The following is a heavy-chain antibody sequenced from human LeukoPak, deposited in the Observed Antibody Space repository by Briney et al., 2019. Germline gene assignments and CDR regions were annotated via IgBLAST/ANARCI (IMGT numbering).Heavy chain of an antibody. Sequence: GGSLRLSCAASGFTFTSCTMSWVRQAPGKGLEWVSDIRGSGDNTYYADSAKGRFTISRDNSKNTLYLQMSSLRAEDTAVYFCAKGGSYRVQPYFDYWGQGALVTVSS. D-gene: IGHD1-1*01. CDR1: GFTFTSCT. V-gene: IGHV3-23*01. J-gene: IGHJ4*02. CDR3: AKGGSYRVQPYFDY. CDR2: IRGSGDNT.